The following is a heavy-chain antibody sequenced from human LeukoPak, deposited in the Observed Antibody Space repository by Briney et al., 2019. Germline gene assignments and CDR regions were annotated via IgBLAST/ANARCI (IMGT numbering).Heavy chain of an antibody. D-gene: IGHD3-9*01. Sequence: GGSLRLSCAASGFTFSSYAMSWVRQAPGKGLEWVSAISGSGGSTYYADSVKGRFTISRDNSKNTLYLQMNSLRAEDTAVYYCAKVGGLRYFDWLLGAFDIWGQGTMVTVSS. CDR3: AKVGGLRYFDWLLGAFDI. CDR1: GFTFSSYA. J-gene: IGHJ3*02. V-gene: IGHV3-23*01. CDR2: ISGSGGST.